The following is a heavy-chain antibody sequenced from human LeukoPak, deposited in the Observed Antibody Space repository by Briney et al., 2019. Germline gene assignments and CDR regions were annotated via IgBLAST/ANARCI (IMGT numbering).Heavy chain of an antibody. Sequence: GGSLRLSCAASGFTFSSYAMSWVRQAPGKGLEWVSAISGSGGSTNYADSVKGRFTISRDNSKNTLYLQMNSLRAEDTSVYCCAKHVHSGYDYYDCWGQGTLVTVSS. J-gene: IGHJ4*02. V-gene: IGHV3-23*01. D-gene: IGHD5-12*01. CDR2: ISGSGGST. CDR3: AKHVHSGYDYYDC. CDR1: GFTFSSYA.